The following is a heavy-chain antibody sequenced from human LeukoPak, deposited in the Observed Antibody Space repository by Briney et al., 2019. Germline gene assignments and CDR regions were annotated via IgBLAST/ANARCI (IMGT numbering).Heavy chain of an antibody. V-gene: IGHV3-30*18. CDR1: GVTFSSHG. D-gene: IGHD6-13*01. CDR3: AKEGYTPYSSKFSFDD. CDR2: ISSGGTKT. J-gene: IGHJ4*02. Sequence: GGSLRLSCAASGVTFSSHGMHWVRQAPGKGLEWVAVISSGGTKTNYADSVKGRFIISRDNSKNTLYLQMNSLRIEDTAVYYCAKEGYTPYSSKFSFDDWGQGTLVTVCS.